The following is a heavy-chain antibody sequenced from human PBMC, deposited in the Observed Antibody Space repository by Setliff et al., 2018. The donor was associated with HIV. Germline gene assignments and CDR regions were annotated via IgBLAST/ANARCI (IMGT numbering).Heavy chain of an antibody. CDR1: GGSISSGAYY. V-gene: IGHV4-39*01. J-gene: IGHJ4*02. CDR3: ARHLSYSSDHPPLYFDY. CDR2: IYYSGRT. Sequence: SETLSLTCTFSGGSISSGAYYWGWIRQPPGKGLEWIGSIYYSGRTYYNPSLKSRLTISVDTSKNHFSLTLNSVTAADTAVYYCARHLSYSSDHPPLYFDYWGQGTLVTVSS. D-gene: IGHD6-19*01.